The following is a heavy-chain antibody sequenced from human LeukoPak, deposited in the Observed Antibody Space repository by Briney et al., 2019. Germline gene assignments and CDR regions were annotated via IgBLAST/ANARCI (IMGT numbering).Heavy chain of an antibody. J-gene: IGHJ4*02. CDR1: GYTFTSYG. V-gene: IGHV1-18*01. CDR2: ISAYNGNT. CDR3: ARDLITDDFWSGYAFDY. D-gene: IGHD3-3*01. Sequence: APVKVPCKASGYTFTSYGINWVRQAPGQGLEWMGWISAYNGNTNFAQKLQGRVTMTTDTSTSTAYMELRSLRSDDTAVYYCARDLITDDFWSGYAFDYWGQGTLVTVSS.